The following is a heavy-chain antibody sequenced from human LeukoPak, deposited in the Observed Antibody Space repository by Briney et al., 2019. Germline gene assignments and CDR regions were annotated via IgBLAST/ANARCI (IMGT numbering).Heavy chain of an antibody. D-gene: IGHD2-21*02. CDR2: ISSSSGYM. Sequence: GGSLRLSCAASGFTLSSYTMNWVRQAPGRGLEWVSSISSSSGYMYYADSVKGRFTISRDNAKNSLYLQMNSLRAEDTAVYYCARTTYCGGDCYSAPQYFDYWGQGTLVSVSS. V-gene: IGHV3-21*01. CDR1: GFTLSSYT. J-gene: IGHJ4*02. CDR3: ARTTYCGGDCYSAPQYFDY.